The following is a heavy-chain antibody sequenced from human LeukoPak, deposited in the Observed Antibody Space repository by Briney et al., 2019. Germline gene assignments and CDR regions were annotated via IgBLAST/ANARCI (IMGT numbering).Heavy chain of an antibody. CDR3: ARDRDYYGSGFIDY. CDR2: ISGSGGST. J-gene: IGHJ4*02. V-gene: IGHV3-11*04. CDR1: GGSISTYY. D-gene: IGHD3-10*01. Sequence: PSETLSLTCTVSGGSISTYYWSWIRQPPGKGLEWVSAISGSGGSTYYADSVKGRFTISRDNAKNSLYLQMNSLRAEDTAVYYCARDRDYYGSGFIDYWGQGTLVTVSS.